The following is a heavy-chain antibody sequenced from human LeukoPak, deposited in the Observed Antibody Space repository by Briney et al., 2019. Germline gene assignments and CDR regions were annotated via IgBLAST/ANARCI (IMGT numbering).Heavy chain of an antibody. CDR1: GGSISSYY. Sequence: KPSETLSLTCTVSGGSISSYYWSWIRQPPGKGLEWIGYTYYSGSTNYNPSLKSRVTISVDTSKNQFSLKLSSVTAADTAVYYCARDGVVGATMEYNWFDPWGQGTLVTVSS. D-gene: IGHD1-26*01. CDR3: ARDGVVGATMEYNWFDP. CDR2: TYYSGST. V-gene: IGHV4-59*01. J-gene: IGHJ5*02.